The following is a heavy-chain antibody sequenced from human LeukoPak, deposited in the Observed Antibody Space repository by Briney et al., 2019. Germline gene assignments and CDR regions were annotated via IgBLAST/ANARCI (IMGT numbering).Heavy chain of an antibody. D-gene: IGHD5-12*01. V-gene: IGHV3-30*18. CDR3: AKDMGGYDWAYYFDY. CDR2: ISYDGSNK. J-gene: IGHJ4*02. Sequence: GGSLRLSCAASGFTFSSYGMHWVRQAPGKGLEWVAVISYDGSNKYYADSVKGRFTISRDSSKNTLYLQMNSLRAEDTAVYYCAKDMGGYDWAYYFDYWGQGTLVTVSS. CDR1: GFTFSSYG.